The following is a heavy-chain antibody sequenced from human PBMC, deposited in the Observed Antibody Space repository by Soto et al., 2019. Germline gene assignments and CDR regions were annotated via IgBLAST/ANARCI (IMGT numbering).Heavy chain of an antibody. D-gene: IGHD6-6*01. J-gene: IGHJ6*02. V-gene: IGHV1-69*13. Sequence: SVKVSCKASGGTFSSYAISWVRQAPGQGLEWMGGIIPIFGTADYAQKFQGRVTITADESTSTAYMELSSLRSEDTAVYYCARASSIAALTAAYYYGMDVWGQGTAVTVSS. CDR1: GGTFSSYA. CDR3: ARASSIAALTAAYYYGMDV. CDR2: IIPIFGTA.